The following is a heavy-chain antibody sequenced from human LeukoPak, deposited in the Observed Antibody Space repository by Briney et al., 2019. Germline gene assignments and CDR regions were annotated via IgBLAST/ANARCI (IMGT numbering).Heavy chain of an antibody. CDR3: VGGAPNWGFDF. CDR2: MSPSTGNT. V-gene: IGHV1-8*02. J-gene: IGHJ4*02. CDR1: GYTFTSYA. D-gene: IGHD7-27*01. Sequence: ASVNVSCKASGYTFTSYAMNWVRQAPGQGFEWMGWMSPSTGNTGYAQKFQGRVTMTRYTSVSTAYMELSSLRSEDTAVYYCVGGAPNWGFDFWGQGTLVTVSS.